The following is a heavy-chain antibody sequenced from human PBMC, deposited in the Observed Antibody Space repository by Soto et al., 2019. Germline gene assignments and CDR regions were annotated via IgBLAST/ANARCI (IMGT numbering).Heavy chain of an antibody. Sequence: ASVKVSCKASGYNFTSYTITWVRQAPGQGLEWVGWICPSSGNTYSARNLQGRVTMTTDTSTITDYMELRSLRSDDTAVYYGTRDTGNFFDYWGQGTLVTVSS. J-gene: IGHJ4*02. V-gene: IGHV1-18*01. CDR2: ICPSSGNT. CDR3: TRDTGNFFDY. CDR1: GYNFTSYT.